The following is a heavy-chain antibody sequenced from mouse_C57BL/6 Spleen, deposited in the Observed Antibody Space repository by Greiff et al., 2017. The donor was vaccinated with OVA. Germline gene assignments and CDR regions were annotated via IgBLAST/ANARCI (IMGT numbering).Heavy chain of an antibody. CDR2: INPNYGTT. CDR1: GYSFTDYN. V-gene: IGHV1-39*01. Sequence: EVQLVESGPELVKPGASVKISCKASGYSFTDYNMNWVKQSNGKSLEWIGVINPNYGTTSYNQKFKGKATLTVDQSSSTAYMQLNSLTSEDSAVYDCARNYYGSSYRYFDVWGTGTTVTVSS. D-gene: IGHD1-1*01. CDR3: ARNYYGSSYRYFDV. J-gene: IGHJ1*03.